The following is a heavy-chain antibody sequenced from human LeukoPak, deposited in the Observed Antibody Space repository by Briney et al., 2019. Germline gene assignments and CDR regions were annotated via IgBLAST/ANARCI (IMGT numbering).Heavy chain of an antibody. CDR2: MYYSGST. J-gene: IGHJ2*01. Sequence: SQTLSLTCTVSGGSISSGGYYWSWIRQHPGKGLEWIGYMYYSGSTYYNPSLKSRVTISVDTSKNQFSLKLSSVTAADTAVYYCVRDRGRKYQLRYWYFDPWGRGTLVTVSS. CDR3: VRDRGRKYQLRYWYFDP. D-gene: IGHD2-2*01. V-gene: IGHV4-31*03. CDR1: GGSISSGGYY.